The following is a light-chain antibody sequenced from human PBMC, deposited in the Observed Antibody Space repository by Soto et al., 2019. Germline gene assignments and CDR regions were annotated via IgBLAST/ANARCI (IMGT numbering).Light chain of an antibody. CDR3: MQALRTPYT. Sequence: DIVMTQSPLSLPVTPGAPASISCRSSQTLLHSNGYNYLDWYLQKPGQSPQLLIYLGSNRASGVPDRFSGSVSGTDFTLKISRVKAEDVGVYYCMQALRTPYTFGQGTKLEIK. CDR2: LGS. CDR1: QTLLHSNGYNY. J-gene: IGKJ2*01. V-gene: IGKV2-28*01.